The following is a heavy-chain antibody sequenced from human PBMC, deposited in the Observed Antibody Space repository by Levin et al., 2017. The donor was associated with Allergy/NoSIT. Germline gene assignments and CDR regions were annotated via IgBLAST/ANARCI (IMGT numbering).Heavy chain of an antibody. D-gene: IGHD1-26*01. CDR3: ARDIAKIVGATTGLYYYYGMDV. CDR2: IGGTGSTR. V-gene: IGHV3-48*03. J-gene: IGHJ6*02. Sequence: GGSLRFSCAASGFTFSDYEMNWVRLAPGKGLEWISYIGGTGSTRYYADSVKGRFIISRDNAKNSLYLQMNSLRAEDTAVYYCARDIAKIVGATTGLYYYYGMDVWGQGTTVTVSS. CDR1: GFTFSDYE.